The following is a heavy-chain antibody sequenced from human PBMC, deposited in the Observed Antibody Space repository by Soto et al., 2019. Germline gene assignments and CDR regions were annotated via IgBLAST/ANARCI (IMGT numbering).Heavy chain of an antibody. J-gene: IGHJ2*01. CDR1: GGSISSGGYY. CDR3: ARAVTGYWYFDL. V-gene: IGHV4-31*03. D-gene: IGHD4-17*01. CDR2: IYYSGST. Sequence: QVQLQESGPGLVKPSQTLSLTCTVSGGSISSGGYYWSWIRQHPGKGLEWIGYIYYSGSTYYNPSLKSRVTISVDTSKNQFSLKLSSETAADTAVYYCARAVTGYWYFDLWGRGTLVTVSS.